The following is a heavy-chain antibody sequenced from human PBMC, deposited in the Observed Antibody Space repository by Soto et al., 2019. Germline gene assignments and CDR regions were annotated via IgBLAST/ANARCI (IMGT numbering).Heavy chain of an antibody. CDR2: ITPIFGTA. V-gene: IGHV1-69*01. CDR3: ARGRSSPNFDP. D-gene: IGHD6-6*01. J-gene: IGHJ5*02. Sequence: QVQLVQSGAEVKKPGSSVKVSCKTSGGTFNNYVISWVRQAPGQGLEWMGGITPIFGTANYAQKFQGRVTITADESTSTAYMDLSSLRSDDTAVYYCARGRSSPNFDPWGKGTLVTVSS. CDR1: GGTFNNYV.